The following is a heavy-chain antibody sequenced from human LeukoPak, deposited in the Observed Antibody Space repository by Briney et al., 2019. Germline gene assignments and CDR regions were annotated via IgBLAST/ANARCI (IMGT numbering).Heavy chain of an antibody. J-gene: IGHJ5*02. CDR3: ARGLTVTTGRWFDP. Sequence: GGSLRLSCAASGFTFSSYSMNWVRQALGKGLEWVSYISSSSSTIYYADSVKGRFTISRDNAKNSLYLQMNSLREEDTAVYYCARGLTVTTGRWFDPWGQGTLVTVSS. CDR2: ISSSSSTI. CDR1: GFTFSSYS. D-gene: IGHD4-17*01. V-gene: IGHV3-48*02.